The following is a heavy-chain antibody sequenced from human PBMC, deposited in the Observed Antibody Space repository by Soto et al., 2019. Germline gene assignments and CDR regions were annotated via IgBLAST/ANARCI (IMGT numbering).Heavy chain of an antibody. Sequence: QVQLVQSGAEVKKPGSSVKVSCKASGGIFSSYTVSWVRQAPGQGLVWMGRIIPILDIANYAQKFQGRVTITADKSTTTAYMEVSSLRSEDTAVYYCVSGGGSYYDWGQGTLVTVSS. V-gene: IGHV1-69*02. J-gene: IGHJ4*02. D-gene: IGHD1-26*01. CDR2: IIPILDIA. CDR3: VSGGGSYYD. CDR1: GGIFSSYT.